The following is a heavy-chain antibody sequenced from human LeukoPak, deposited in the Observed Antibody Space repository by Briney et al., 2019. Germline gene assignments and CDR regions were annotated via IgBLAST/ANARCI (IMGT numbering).Heavy chain of an antibody. CDR2: INHGGST. Sequence: PSETLSLTCAVYGGSFSGYFWSWIRQPPGKGLEWIGEINHGGSTNYNPSLKSRVTISVDTSKNQFSLKLSSVTAADTAVYYCARQGLLLWFGESKRAFDMWGQGTMVTVSS. J-gene: IGHJ3*02. D-gene: IGHD3-10*01. CDR3: ARQGLLLWFGESKRAFDM. V-gene: IGHV4-34*01. CDR1: GGSFSGYF.